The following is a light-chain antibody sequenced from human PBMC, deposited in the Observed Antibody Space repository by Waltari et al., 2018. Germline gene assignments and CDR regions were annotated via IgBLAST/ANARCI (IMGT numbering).Light chain of an antibody. CDR2: DVS. Sequence: QSALPQPAAVSGSPGQSVTISCTGASSDIGRYDIVSWYPRHPGNAPKLVISDVSKRPSWVSDRFSGSKSGDTASLTISGLQFEDEADYYCCSYAGNYVWVFCGGTRLTVL. V-gene: IGLV2-23*02. CDR3: CSYAGNYVWV. CDR1: SSDIGRYDI. J-gene: IGLJ3*02.